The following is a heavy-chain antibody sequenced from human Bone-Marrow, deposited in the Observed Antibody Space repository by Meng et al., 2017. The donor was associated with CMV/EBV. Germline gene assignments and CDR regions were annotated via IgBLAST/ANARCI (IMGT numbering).Heavy chain of an antibody. CDR1: VGTFNNYA. V-gene: IGHV1-8*02. D-gene: IGHD1-26*01. J-gene: IGHJ3*02. Sequence: ASVKVSCKAYVGTFNNYAITWVRQAPGQGLEWMGWMNPNSGNTGYAQKFQGRVTMTRNTSISTAYMELSSLRSEDTAVYYCARGRVPREVLRNAFDIWGQGTMVTVSS. CDR2: MNPNSGNT. CDR3: ARGRVPREVLRNAFDI.